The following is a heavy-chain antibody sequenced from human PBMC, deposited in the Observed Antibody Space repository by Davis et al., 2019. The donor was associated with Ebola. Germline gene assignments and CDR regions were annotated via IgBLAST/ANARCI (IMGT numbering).Heavy chain of an antibody. CDR1: GFTFDDYA. CDR2: ISWNSGSI. Sequence: PGGSLRLSCAASGFTFDDYAMHWVRQAPGKGLEWVSGISWNSGSIGYADSVKGRFTISRDNAKNSLYLQMNSLRAEDTALYYCAKDKGGEDSSGHYYYYGMDVWGQGTTVTVSS. V-gene: IGHV3-9*01. D-gene: IGHD6-19*01. CDR3: AKDKGGEDSSGHYYYYGMDV. J-gene: IGHJ6*02.